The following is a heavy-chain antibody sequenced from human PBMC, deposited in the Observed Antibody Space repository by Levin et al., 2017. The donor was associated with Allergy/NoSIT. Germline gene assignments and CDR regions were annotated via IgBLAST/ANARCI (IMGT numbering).Heavy chain of an antibody. CDR1: GFSFENYA. Sequence: PGGSLRLSCAASGFSFENYAMSWVRQAPGKGLQWVSAISGRGGSTYYTDSVQGRFTISRDNFNNTMYLQMNTLRAEDTAIYYCAKAREITTFGVLIKALESWGQGTLVTVSS. CDR2: ISGRGGST. V-gene: IGHV3-23*01. J-gene: IGHJ4*02. CDR3: AKAREITTFGVLIKALES. D-gene: IGHD3-3*01.